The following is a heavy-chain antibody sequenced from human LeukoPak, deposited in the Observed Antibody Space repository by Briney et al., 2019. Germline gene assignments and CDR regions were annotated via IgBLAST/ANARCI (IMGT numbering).Heavy chain of an antibody. CDR3: ARVSDGQIDRHFDY. CDR2: IYSSGST. D-gene: IGHD3-16*02. CDR1: GASISGSGYY. Sequence: SETLSLTCTVPGASISGSGYYWGWIRQPPGKGLEWIGSIYSSGSTYYNASLQSRVTISIETSKNQISLRLNSVTAADTAVYYCARVSDGQIDRHFDYWGQGTLVTVSS. V-gene: IGHV4-39*02. J-gene: IGHJ4*02.